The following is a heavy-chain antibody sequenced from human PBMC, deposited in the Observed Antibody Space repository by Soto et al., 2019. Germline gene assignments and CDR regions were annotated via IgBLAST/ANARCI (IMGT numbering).Heavy chain of an antibody. V-gene: IGHV3-33*01. D-gene: IGHD4-4*01. J-gene: IGHJ4*02. Sequence: GGSLRLSCAASGFTFSSYGMHWVRQAPGKGLEWVAVIWYDGSNKYYADSVKGRFTISGDNSKNTLYLQMNSLRAEDTAVYYCARDGVDYSNYGGFDYWGQGTLVTVSS. CDR3: ARDGVDYSNYGGFDY. CDR2: IWYDGSNK. CDR1: GFTFSSYG.